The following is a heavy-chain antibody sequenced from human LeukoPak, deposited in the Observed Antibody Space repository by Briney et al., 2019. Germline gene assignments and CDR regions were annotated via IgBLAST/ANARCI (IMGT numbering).Heavy chain of an antibody. Sequence: ASVKVSCKASGYTFTDYYLHWVRQAPGQGLEWMGWINPTTGSAGFAQKFQGRVTMTRDSSISTAYMELSRLTSDDTAVFYCARGSLEMSTIAYLDYWGQGTLVTVSS. CDR1: GYTFTDYY. D-gene: IGHD5-24*01. CDR3: ARGSLEMSTIAYLDY. V-gene: IGHV1-2*02. CDR2: INPTTGSA. J-gene: IGHJ4*02.